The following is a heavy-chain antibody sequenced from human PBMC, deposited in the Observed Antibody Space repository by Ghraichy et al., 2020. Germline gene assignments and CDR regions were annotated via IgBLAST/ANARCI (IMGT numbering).Heavy chain of an antibody. CDR3: TRSPSGIYHDFDY. J-gene: IGHJ4*02. D-gene: IGHD1-26*01. V-gene: IGHV3-72*01. CDR2: SRDKPRSYTT. CDR1: GFILSDYY. Sequence: LSLTCAASGFILSDYYMDWVRQAPGKGLEWVGRSRDKPRSYTTEYTASVKGRFTISRDESKDSLYLQMNNLKTEDTGIYYCTRSPSGIYHDFDYWGQGALVTVSS.